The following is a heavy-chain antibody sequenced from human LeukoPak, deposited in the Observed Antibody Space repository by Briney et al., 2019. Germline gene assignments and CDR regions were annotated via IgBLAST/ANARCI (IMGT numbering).Heavy chain of an antibody. D-gene: IGHD5-18*01. Sequence: PGGSLRLSCAASGFTFSSHCMNWARQAPGKGLEWVSSISSSSSSIYYADSVKGRFTISRDNAKNSLYLQMNSLRAEDTAVYYCARASGDIVETATMGSYWGQGTLVTVSS. V-gene: IGHV3-21*01. CDR2: ISSSSSSI. CDR3: ARASGDIVETATMGSY. CDR1: GFTFSSHC. J-gene: IGHJ4*02.